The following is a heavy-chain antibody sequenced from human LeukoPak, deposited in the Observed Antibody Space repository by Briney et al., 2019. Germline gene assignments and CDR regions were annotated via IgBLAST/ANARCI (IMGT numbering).Heavy chain of an antibody. CDR3: ARVREITMIVRYFDY. CDR1: GGSISSYY. V-gene: IGHV4-59*01. CDR2: IYYSGST. J-gene: IGHJ4*02. D-gene: IGHD3-22*01. Sequence: SETLSLTCTVSGGSISSYYWSWIRQPPGKGLEWIGYIYYSGSTNYNPSLKSRVTISVDTSKNQSSLKLSSVTAADTAVYYCARVREITMIVRYFDYWGQGTLVTVSS.